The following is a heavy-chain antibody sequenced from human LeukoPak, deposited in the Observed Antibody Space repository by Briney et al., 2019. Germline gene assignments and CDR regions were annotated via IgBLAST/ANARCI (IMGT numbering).Heavy chain of an antibody. CDR1: GYSISSGYY. J-gene: IGHJ4*02. D-gene: IGHD6-19*01. CDR2: IYYSGST. V-gene: IGHV4-38-2*02. CDR3: ASYYSSGWLSFDY. Sequence: PSETLSLTCTVSGYSISSGYYWGWIRQPPGKGLEWIGSIYYSGSTYYNPSLKSRVTISVDTSKNQFSLKLSSVTAADTAVYYCASYYSSGWLSFDYWGQGTLVTVSS.